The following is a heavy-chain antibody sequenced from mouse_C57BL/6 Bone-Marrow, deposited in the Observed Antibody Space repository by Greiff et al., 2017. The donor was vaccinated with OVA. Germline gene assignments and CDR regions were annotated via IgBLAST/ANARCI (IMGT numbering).Heavy chain of an antibody. Sequence: QVQLQQSGAELVRPGASVKLSCKASGYTFTDYYINWVKQRPGQGLEWIARIYPGSGNTYYNEKFKGKATLTAEKSSSTAYMQLSSLTSEDSAVYFCARDYYGSSLLAYWGQGTLVTVSA. D-gene: IGHD1-1*01. CDR2: IYPGSGNT. CDR3: ARDYYGSSLLAY. J-gene: IGHJ3*01. V-gene: IGHV1-76*01. CDR1: GYTFTDYY.